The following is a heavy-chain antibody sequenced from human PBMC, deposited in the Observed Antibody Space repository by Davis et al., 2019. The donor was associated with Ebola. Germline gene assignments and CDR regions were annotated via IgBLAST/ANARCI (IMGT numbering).Heavy chain of an antibody. D-gene: IGHD6-19*01. CDR2: ISWNSGSI. CDR3: AKGEDAAGTGLFDY. V-gene: IGHV3-9*01. Sequence: PGGSLRLSCAASGFTFDDYAMHWVRHAPGKGLEWVSGISWNSGSIGYADSVKGRFTISRDNAKNSLYMQMNSLRAEDTALYYCAKGEDAAGTGLFDYWGQGTLVTVSS. J-gene: IGHJ4*02. CDR1: GFTFDDYA.